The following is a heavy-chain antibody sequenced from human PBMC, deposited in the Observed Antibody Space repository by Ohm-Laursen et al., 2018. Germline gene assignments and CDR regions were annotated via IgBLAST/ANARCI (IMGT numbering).Heavy chain of an antibody. J-gene: IGHJ4*02. CDR2: ISSSGTYI. V-gene: IGHV3-23*01. CDR3: ARDRNRFDY. CDR1: GFTFSNFA. D-gene: IGHD1-14*01. Sequence: SLRLSCAASGFTFSNFAMSWVRQAPGKGLEWVSVISSSGTYIYYADSVKGRFTISRDNSKNTLYLQMNSLRAEDTAVYYCARDRNRFDYWGQGTLVTVSS.